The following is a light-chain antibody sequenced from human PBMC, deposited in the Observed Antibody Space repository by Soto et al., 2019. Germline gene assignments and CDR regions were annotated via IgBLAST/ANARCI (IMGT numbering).Light chain of an antibody. CDR3: QPSSSSPLT. CDR2: GAS. CDR1: QSVSTSH. V-gene: IGKV3-20*01. J-gene: IGKJ4*01. Sequence: EIVLTQSPGTLSLSPGERATLSCRASQSVSTSHLAWYQQKPGQAPRLLIYGASSRATGSPDRFSGRGSGTDFTLTITGLEPEDGAVYYCQPSSSSPLTFGGGTKVEIK.